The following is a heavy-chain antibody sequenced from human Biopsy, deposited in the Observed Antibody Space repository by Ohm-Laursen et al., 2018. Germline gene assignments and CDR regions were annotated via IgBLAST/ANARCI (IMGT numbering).Heavy chain of an antibody. CDR3: ALETTYCSGNRCYPDGMDV. Sequence: PSQTLSLTCTVSGDSIRNYYWSWIRQAAGKGLEWIGRIYPGGGTIYNPSLKSRVTISVDTSKNQLSLKLRSVTAADTAVYYCALETTYCSGNRCYPDGMDVWGQGTTVTVSS. CDR1: GDSIRNYY. J-gene: IGHJ6*02. CDR2: IYPGGGT. D-gene: IGHD2-15*01. V-gene: IGHV4-4*07.